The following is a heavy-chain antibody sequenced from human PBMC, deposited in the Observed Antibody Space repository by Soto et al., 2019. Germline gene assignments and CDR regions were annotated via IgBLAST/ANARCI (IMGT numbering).Heavy chain of an antibody. CDR2: ISGSGGST. J-gene: IGHJ6*03. V-gene: IGHV3-23*01. CDR1: GFTFSSYS. Sequence: GGSLSLSCAASGFTFSSYSMSWFHQAPGKRLEWVSAISGSGGSTYYADSVKGRFTISRDNSKNTLYLQMNSLRAEDTAVYYCVKSFTTVTTGYDYYMDAWGKGTTVTVS. D-gene: IGHD4-4*01. CDR3: VKSFTTVTTGYDYYMDA.